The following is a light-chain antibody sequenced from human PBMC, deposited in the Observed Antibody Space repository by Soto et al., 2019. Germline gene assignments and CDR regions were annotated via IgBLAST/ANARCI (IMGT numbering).Light chain of an antibody. Sequence: DIPMTQSPSTLSASVGDRVIVTCRASESIDTWLAWYQQKPGQAPKLLIYKASTLESGVPSRFSGNKSGAEFTLTISSLQPDDVATYYCQQYDSYPWTFGHGTKVEV. J-gene: IGKJ1*01. CDR2: KAS. CDR1: ESIDTW. CDR3: QQYDSYPWT. V-gene: IGKV1-5*03.